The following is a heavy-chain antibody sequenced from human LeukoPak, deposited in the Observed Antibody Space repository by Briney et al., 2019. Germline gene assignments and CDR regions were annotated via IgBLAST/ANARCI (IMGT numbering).Heavy chain of an antibody. CDR2: ISAYNGNT. CDR3: ARQLLLDNWFDP. CDR1: GYSFTSYG. D-gene: IGHD2-2*01. Sequence: ASVKVSCKASGYSFTSYGISWVRQAPGQGLEWMGWISAYNGNTNYAQKLQGRVTMTTDTSTSTAYMELRSLRSDDTAVYYCARQLLLDNWFDPWGQGTLVTVSS. V-gene: IGHV1-18*01. J-gene: IGHJ5*02.